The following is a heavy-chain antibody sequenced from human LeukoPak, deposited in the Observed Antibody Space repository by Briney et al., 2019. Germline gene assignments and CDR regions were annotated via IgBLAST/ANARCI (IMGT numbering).Heavy chain of an antibody. D-gene: IGHD1-26*01. CDR1: GFSFNSYG. Sequence: GRSLRLSCAASGFSFNSYGMHWVRQAPGKGLEWVAVIWYDGSHKYYADSVKGRFTISRDNAQNTLYLQMNSLRDEDTAVYYCTRGVVGNYGNFDCWGQGTLVTVSS. V-gene: IGHV3-33*01. CDR3: TRGVVGNYGNFDC. J-gene: IGHJ4*02. CDR2: IWYDGSHK.